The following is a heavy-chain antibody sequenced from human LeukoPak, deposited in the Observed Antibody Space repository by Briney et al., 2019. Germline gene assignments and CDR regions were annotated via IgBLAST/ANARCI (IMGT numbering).Heavy chain of an antibody. D-gene: IGHD6-19*01. CDR2: ISGSGGST. V-gene: IGHV3-23*01. CDR1: GLTFSSHA. CDR3: AKDSGYSSGWYINWFDP. Sequence: GGSLRLSCAASGLTFSSHAMSWVRQAPGKGLEWVSAISGSGGSTYYADSVKGRFTISRDNSKNTLYLQMNSLRAEDTAVYYCAKDSGYSSGWYINWFDPWGQGTLVTVSS. J-gene: IGHJ5*02.